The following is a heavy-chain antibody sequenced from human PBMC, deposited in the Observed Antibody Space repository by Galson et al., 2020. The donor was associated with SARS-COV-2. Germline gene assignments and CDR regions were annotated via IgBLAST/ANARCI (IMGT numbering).Heavy chain of an antibody. D-gene: IGHD2-2*01. CDR1: GFTVSSNY. V-gene: IGHV3-53*04. Sequence: GGSLRLSCAASGFTVSSNYMSWVRQAPGKGLEWVSVIYSGGSTHYADSVKGRFTISRHNSKNTLYLQMNSLRAEDTAVYYCARDLVPLDPDFGMDVWGQGTTVTVSS. CDR2: IYSGGST. CDR3: ARDLVPLDPDFGMDV. J-gene: IGHJ6*02.